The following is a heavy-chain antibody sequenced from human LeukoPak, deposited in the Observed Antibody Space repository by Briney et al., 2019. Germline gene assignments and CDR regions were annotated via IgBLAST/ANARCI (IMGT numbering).Heavy chain of an antibody. V-gene: IGHV3-23*01. Sequence: GGSLRLSCAASGFTFSSYAMSWVRQAPGKGLEWVSAISGSGGSTYYADSVKGRFTISRDNSKNTLYLQINSLRDEDTAVYYCGKGGHSYGSTAPYSIDYWARESWSPSPQ. D-gene: IGHD3-10*01. J-gene: IGHJ4*02. CDR1: GFTFSSYA. CDR3: GKGGHSYGSTAPYSIDY. CDR2: ISGSGGST.